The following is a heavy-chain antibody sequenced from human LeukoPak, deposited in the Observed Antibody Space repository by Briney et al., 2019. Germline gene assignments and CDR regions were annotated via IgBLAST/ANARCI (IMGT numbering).Heavy chain of an antibody. J-gene: IGHJ5*02. Sequence: ASVKVSCKASGYTFTSYYMHWVRQAPGQGLEWMGIINPSGGSTSYAQKFQGRVTMTRDTSTSTVYMELSSLRSEDTAVYFCAREVGYSSSYYGRFDPWGQGTLVIVSS. V-gene: IGHV1-46*01. CDR3: AREVGYSSSYYGRFDP. CDR2: INPSGGST. D-gene: IGHD2-2*01. CDR1: GYTFTSYY.